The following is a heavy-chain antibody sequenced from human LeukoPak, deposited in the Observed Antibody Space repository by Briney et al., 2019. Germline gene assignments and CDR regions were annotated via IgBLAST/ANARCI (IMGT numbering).Heavy chain of an antibody. CDR1: GGSISSGSYY. Sequence: SETLSLTCTVSGGSISSGSYYWSWIRQPPGKGLEWIGYIYHSGSTYYNPSLKSRVTISVDRSKNQFSLKLSSVTAADTAVYYCARGIRDCGGDCYYFDYWGQGTLVTVSS. CDR3: ARGIRDCGGDCYYFDY. CDR2: IYHSGST. J-gene: IGHJ4*02. D-gene: IGHD2-21*02. V-gene: IGHV4-30-2*01.